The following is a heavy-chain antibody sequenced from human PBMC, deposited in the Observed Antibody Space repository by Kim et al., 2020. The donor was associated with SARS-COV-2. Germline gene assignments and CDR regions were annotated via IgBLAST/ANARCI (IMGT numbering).Heavy chain of an antibody. J-gene: IGHJ4*02. V-gene: IGHV4-39*07. D-gene: IGHD6-19*01. CDR3: ARVGGGGIWEIIAVAGYHPYYFDY. Sequence: SETLSLTCTVSGGSISSSSYYWGWIRQPPGKGLEWIGSIYYSGSTYYNPSLKSRVTISVDTSKNQFSLKLSSVTAADTAVYYCARVGGGGIWEIIAVAGYHPYYFDYWGQGTLVTVSS. CDR1: GGSISSSSYY. CDR2: IYYSGST.